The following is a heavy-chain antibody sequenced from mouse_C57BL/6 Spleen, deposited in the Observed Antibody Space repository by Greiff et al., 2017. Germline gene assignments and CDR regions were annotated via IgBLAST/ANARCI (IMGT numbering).Heavy chain of an antibody. D-gene: IGHD2-14*01. Sequence: VQLQQSGAELVKPGASVKLSCKASGYTFTEYTIHWVKQRSGQGLEWIGWFYPGSGSIKYDEKFKDKATLTADKSSSTVYMELSRLTSEDSAVYFCARHEDRGVRQGAWFAYWGQGTLVTVSA. CDR2: FYPGSGSI. CDR3: ARHEDRGVRQGAWFAY. J-gene: IGHJ3*01. V-gene: IGHV1-62-2*01. CDR1: GYTFTEYT.